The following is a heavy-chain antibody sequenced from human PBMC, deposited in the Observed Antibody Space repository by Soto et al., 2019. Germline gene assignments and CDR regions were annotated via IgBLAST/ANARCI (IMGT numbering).Heavy chain of an antibody. Sequence: QVKLVESGGGEVQPGRSLRLSCAASGFSFSNYVMHWVRQAPGKGLEWVAVIWYDGSNKYYADSVKGRFTISRENSKNTLYLQMNSLRAEDTALYYGGRTHSLCVRINCRIPGGDYWGQGTQVSVSS. J-gene: IGHJ4*02. CDR2: IWYDGSNK. CDR3: GRTHSLCVRINCRIPGGDY. D-gene: IGHD1-1*01. CDR1: GFSFSNYV. V-gene: IGHV3-33*01.